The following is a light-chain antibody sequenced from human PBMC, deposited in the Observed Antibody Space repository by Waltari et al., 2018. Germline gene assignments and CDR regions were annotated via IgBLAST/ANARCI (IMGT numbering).Light chain of an antibody. CDR2: DVT. CDR1: RGDVGGYNY. Sequence: QSALTQPASVSGSPGQSITISCTGTRGDVGGYNYVSWYQLHPGKAPKLVIYDVTNRPSWVSSRFSGSKSGNTASLTISGLQAEDEADYYCSSYTEISTVVFGGGTKLTV. CDR3: SSYTEISTVV. V-gene: IGLV2-14*03. J-gene: IGLJ3*02.